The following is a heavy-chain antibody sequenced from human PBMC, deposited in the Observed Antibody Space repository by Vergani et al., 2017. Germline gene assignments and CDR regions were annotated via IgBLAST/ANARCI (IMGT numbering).Heavy chain of an antibody. CDR1: GGSISSSSYY. CDR2: IYYSGST. Sequence: QVQLQESGPGLVKPSETLSLTCTVSGGSISSSSYYWGWIRQPPGKGLEWIGYIYYSGSTNYNPSLKSRVTISVDTSKNQFSLKLSSVTAADTAVYYCARGIAAATPFDYWGQGTLVTVSS. D-gene: IGHD6-13*01. V-gene: IGHV4-61*01. CDR3: ARGIAAATPFDY. J-gene: IGHJ4*02.